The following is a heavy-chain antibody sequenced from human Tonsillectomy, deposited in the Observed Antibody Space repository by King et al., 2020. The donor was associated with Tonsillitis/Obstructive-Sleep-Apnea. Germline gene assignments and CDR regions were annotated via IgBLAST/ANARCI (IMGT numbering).Heavy chain of an antibody. J-gene: IGHJ3*02. CDR1: GFTFSSYG. Sequence: VQLVESGGGVVQPGRSLRLSCAASGFTFSSYGMHWVRQAPGKGLEGVAVIWYDGSNKYYADSVKGRLTISRDNSKNTLYLQMNSLRAEDTAVYYCARDQTLTIFGVDYDAFDIWGQGTMVTVSS. CDR3: ARDQTLTIFGVDYDAFDI. CDR2: IWYDGSNK. V-gene: IGHV3-33*01. D-gene: IGHD3-3*01.